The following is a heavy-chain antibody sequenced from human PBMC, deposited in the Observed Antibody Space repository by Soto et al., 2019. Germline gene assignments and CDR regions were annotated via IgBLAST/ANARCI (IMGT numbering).Heavy chain of an antibody. Sequence: SVKVSGKATGGIFSSYAIYWVRQAPGHALEWMGGIIPVFGEPNYAQRFQGRVTITADESTSTAYMQLSILRSEGTAVYYSATDPKNSFGSGDYSRPLIYWGQGTLVTVSS. J-gene: IGHJ4*02. V-gene: IGHV1-69*13. CDR1: GGIFSSYA. D-gene: IGHD3-3*01. CDR2: IIPVFGEP. CDR3: ATDPKNSFGSGDYSRPLIY.